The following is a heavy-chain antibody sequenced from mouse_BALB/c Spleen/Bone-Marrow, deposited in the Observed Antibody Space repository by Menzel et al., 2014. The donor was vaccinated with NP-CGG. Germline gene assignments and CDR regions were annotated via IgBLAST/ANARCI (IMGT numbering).Heavy chain of an antibody. CDR2: IDPANGNT. CDR1: GFNIKDTY. D-gene: IGHD1-1*01. CDR3: ARYRYYGSSYAMDY. Sequence: EVQLQQSGAELVKPGASVKLSCTASGFNIKDTYMHWVMQRPEQGLEWIGRIDPANGNTKYDPKFQGKATITADTSYNTAYLQLSSLTSEDTAVYYCARYRYYGSSYAMDYWGQGTSVTVSS. J-gene: IGHJ4*01. V-gene: IGHV14-3*02.